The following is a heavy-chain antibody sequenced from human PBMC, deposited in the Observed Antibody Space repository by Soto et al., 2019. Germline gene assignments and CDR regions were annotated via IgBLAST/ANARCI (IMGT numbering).Heavy chain of an antibody. CDR1: GFTFSNYA. D-gene: IGHD6-6*01. J-gene: IGHJ4*02. CDR2: ISISGDST. V-gene: IGHV3-23*01. Sequence: GGSLRLSCAASGFTFSNYAMSWVRQAPGKGLEWVSAISISGDSTYYTDSVKGRVTISIDKFKNKLSLQMSSLRAEDTAVYYCAKTSGSSDFDHWGQGALVTVSS. CDR3: AKTSGSSDFDH.